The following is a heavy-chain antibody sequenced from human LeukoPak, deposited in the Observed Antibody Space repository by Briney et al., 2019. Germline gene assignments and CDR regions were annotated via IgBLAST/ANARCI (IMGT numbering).Heavy chain of an antibody. Sequence: SETLSLTCTVSGGSISSGRYYWSWLRQPAGKGLEWIGRIYTSGSTNYNPSLKSRVTISVDTSKNQFSLKLSSVTAADTAVYYCARGVVGATSNWFDPWGQGTLVTVSS. V-gene: IGHV4-61*02. J-gene: IGHJ5*02. CDR3: ARGVVGATSNWFDP. CDR2: IYTSGST. D-gene: IGHD1-26*01. CDR1: GGSISSGRYY.